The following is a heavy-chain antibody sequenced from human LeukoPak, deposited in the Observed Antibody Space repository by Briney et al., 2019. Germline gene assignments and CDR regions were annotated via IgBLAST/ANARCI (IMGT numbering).Heavy chain of an antibody. Sequence: SETLSLTCAVYGGSFSGYYWGWIRQPPGKGLEWIGSIYHSGSTYYNPSLKSRVTISVDTSKNQFSLKLSSVTAADTAVYYCARKDIVVVPAAYFDYWGQGTLVTVSS. V-gene: IGHV4-38-2*01. J-gene: IGHJ4*02. CDR2: IYHSGST. CDR1: GGSFSGYY. D-gene: IGHD2-2*01. CDR3: ARKDIVVVPAAYFDY.